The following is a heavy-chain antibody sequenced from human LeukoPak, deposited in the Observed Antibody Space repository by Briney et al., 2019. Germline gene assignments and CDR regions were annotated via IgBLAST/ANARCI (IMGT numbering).Heavy chain of an antibody. J-gene: IGHJ5*02. CDR2: INHSGST. CDR3: ARRAVRGPKLIWFDP. Sequence: SETLSLTCTVSGGSLTSYYWSWIRQPPGKGLEWIGEINHSGSTNYNPSLKSRVTISVDTSKNQFSLKLSSVTAADTAVYYCARRAVRGPKLIWFDPWGQGTLVTVSS. V-gene: IGHV4-34*01. CDR1: GGSLTSYY. D-gene: IGHD3-10*01.